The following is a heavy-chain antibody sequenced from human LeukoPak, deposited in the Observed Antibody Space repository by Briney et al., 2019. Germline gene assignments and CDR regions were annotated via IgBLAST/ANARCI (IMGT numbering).Heavy chain of an antibody. CDR2: IKQDGSEK. V-gene: IGHV3-7*01. Sequence: PGGSLRLSCAASGFTFSSYWMSWVRQAPGKGLEWVANIKQDGSEKYYVDSVKGRFTISRDNAKNSLYLQMNSLRAEDTAVYYCARTVLLWFGETYHFDYWGQGTLVTVSS. J-gene: IGHJ4*02. CDR1: GFTFSSYW. CDR3: ARTVLLWFGETYHFDY. D-gene: IGHD3-10*01.